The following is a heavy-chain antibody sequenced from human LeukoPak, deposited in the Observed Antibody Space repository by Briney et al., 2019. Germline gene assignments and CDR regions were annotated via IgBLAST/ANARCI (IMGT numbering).Heavy chain of an antibody. J-gene: IGHJ4*02. V-gene: IGHV1-69*06. CDR1: GGTFSSYA. CDR2: IIPIFGTA. Sequence: SVKVSCKASGGTFSSYAISWVRQAPGQGLEWMGGIIPIFGTANYAQKFQGRVTITADKSTSTAYMELSSLRSEDTAAYYCARVGSGWSLGFDYWGQGTLVTVSS. CDR3: ARVGSGWSLGFDY. D-gene: IGHD6-19*01.